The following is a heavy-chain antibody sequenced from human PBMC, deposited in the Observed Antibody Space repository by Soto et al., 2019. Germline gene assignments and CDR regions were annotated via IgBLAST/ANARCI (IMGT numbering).Heavy chain of an antibody. D-gene: IGHD3-10*01. CDR1: GFTFSDYY. V-gene: IGHV3-11*05. Sequence: QVPLVESGGGLVKPGGSLRLSCAASGFTFSDYYMSWIRQAPGKGLEWVSYISSSSSYTNYADSVKGRFTISRDNAKNSLYLQMNSLRAEDTAVYYCAREWVTYGSGNIGYWGQGTLVTVSS. CDR3: AREWVTYGSGNIGY. CDR2: ISSSSSYT. J-gene: IGHJ4*02.